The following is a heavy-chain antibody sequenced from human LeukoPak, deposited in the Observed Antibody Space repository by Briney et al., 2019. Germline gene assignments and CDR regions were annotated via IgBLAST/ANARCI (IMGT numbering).Heavy chain of an antibody. CDR3: ARARYCSSTSCPFDAFDI. J-gene: IGHJ3*02. Sequence: SETLSLTCAVYGGSSSGYYWSWIRQPPGKGLEWIGEINHSGSTNYNPSLKSRVTISVDTSKTQFSLKLSSVTAADTAVYYCARARYCSSTSCPFDAFDIWGQGTMVTVSS. CDR1: GGSSSGYY. CDR2: INHSGST. D-gene: IGHD2-2*01. V-gene: IGHV4-34*01.